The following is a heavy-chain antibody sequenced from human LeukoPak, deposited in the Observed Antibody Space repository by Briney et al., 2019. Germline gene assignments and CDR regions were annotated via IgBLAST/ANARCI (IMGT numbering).Heavy chain of an antibody. V-gene: IGHV3-30-3*01. CDR1: GFTFSSYA. CDR3: ARSGADNWFDP. Sequence: GRSLRLSCAASGFTFSSYAMHWVRQAPGKGLEWVAVISYDGSNKYYADSVKGRFTNSRDNSKNTLYLQMNSLRAEDTAVYYCARSGADNWFDPWGQGTLVTVSS. D-gene: IGHD1-26*01. CDR2: ISYDGSNK. J-gene: IGHJ5*02.